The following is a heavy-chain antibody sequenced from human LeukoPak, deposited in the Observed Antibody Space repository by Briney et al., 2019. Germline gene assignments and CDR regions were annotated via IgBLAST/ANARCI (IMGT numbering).Heavy chain of an antibody. CDR1: GGSFSGYY. D-gene: IGHD6-19*01. CDR2: INHSGST. Sequence: SETLSLTCAVYGGSFSGYYWSWIRQPPGKGLEWIGEINHSGSTNYNPSLKSRVTISVDTSKNQFSLKLSSVTAADTAVYYCARGVLSSGWAEYWGQGTLVTVSS. J-gene: IGHJ4*02. V-gene: IGHV4-34*01. CDR3: ARGVLSSGWAEY.